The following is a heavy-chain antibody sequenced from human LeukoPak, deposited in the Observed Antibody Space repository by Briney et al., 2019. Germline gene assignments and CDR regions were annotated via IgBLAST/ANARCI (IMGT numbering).Heavy chain of an antibody. Sequence: PGGSLRLSCAASGFSVSTNFMNWVRQAPGRGLEWVSVMNSGGTTSYADSVKGRFTISRDNSKNTVSLQMNSLRIDDTAVYYCAREGYSSGSRTGIDYWGQGTLVTVSS. CDR3: AREGYSSGSRTGIDY. V-gene: IGHV3-53*05. CDR1: GFSVSTNF. CDR2: MNSGGTT. J-gene: IGHJ4*02. D-gene: IGHD5-18*01.